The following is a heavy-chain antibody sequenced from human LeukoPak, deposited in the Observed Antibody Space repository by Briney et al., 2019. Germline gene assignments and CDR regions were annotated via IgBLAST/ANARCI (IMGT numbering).Heavy chain of an antibody. CDR1: GGSISSGSYY. D-gene: IGHD3-22*01. CDR3: ASLDYYDSSGYLYY. V-gene: IGHV4-61*02. CDR2: IYTSGST. Sequence: SQTLSLTCTVSGGSISSGSYYWSWIRQPAGTGLEWLGRIYTSGSTNYNPSLKIRVTISIDTSKNQFSLKLSSVTAADTAVYYCASLDYYDSSGYLYYWGQGTLVTVSS. J-gene: IGHJ4*02.